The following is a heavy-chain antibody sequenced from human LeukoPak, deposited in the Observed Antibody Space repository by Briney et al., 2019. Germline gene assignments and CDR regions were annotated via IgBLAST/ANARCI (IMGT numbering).Heavy chain of an antibody. D-gene: IGHD4-23*01. J-gene: IGHJ4*02. CDR2: IYYSGST. CDR3: ARYDYGGNSFDY. Sequence: SQTLSLTCTVSGGSISSYYWSWIRQPPGKGLEWIGYIYYSGSTNYNPSLKSRVTISVDTSKNQFSLKLSSVTAADTAVYYCARYDYGGNSFDYWGQGTLVTVSS. V-gene: IGHV4-59*01. CDR1: GGSISSYY.